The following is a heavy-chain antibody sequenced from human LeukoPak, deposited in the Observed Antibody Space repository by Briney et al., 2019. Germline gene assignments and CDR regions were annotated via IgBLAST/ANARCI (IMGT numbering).Heavy chain of an antibody. J-gene: IGHJ5*02. CDR2: ISSSGSTI. CDR3: ARGAFFYNWFDP. Sequence: GGSLRLSCAASGFTFSSYEMNWVPQAPGKGLEWVSYISSSGSTIYYADSVKGRFTISRDNAKNSLYLQMNSLRAEDTAVYYCARGAFFYNWFDPWGQGTLVTVSS. D-gene: IGHD3-16*01. V-gene: IGHV3-48*03. CDR1: GFTFSSYE.